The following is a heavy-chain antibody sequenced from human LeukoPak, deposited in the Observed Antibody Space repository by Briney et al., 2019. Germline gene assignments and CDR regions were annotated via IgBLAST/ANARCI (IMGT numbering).Heavy chain of an antibody. V-gene: IGHV4-38-2*02. J-gene: IGHJ4*02. Sequence: PSETLSLTCTVSGYSISNGYYWGWIRQPPGKGLEWIGNVFHSGSTYYNPSLKSRVTISVDTSKNQFSLKLSSVTAADTAVYYCASWLVRWLQSWEDYWGQGTLVTVSS. CDR1: GYSISNGYY. CDR3: ASWLVRWLQSWEDY. D-gene: IGHD6-19*01. CDR2: VFHSGST.